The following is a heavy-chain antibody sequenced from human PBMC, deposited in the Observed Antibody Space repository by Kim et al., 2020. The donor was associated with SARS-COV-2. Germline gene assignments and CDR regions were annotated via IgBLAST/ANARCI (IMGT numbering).Heavy chain of an antibody. D-gene: IGHD5-18*01. CDR3: TRDWIQLWFFSDAFDI. Sequence: SVKSRFTISREDSKSIAYLQMNSLKTEDTAVYYCTRDWIQLWFFSDAFDIWGQGTMVTVSS. J-gene: IGHJ3*02. V-gene: IGHV3-49*02.